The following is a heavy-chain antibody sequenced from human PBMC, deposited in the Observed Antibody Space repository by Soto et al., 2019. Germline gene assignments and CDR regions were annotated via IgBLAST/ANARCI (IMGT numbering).Heavy chain of an antibody. D-gene: IGHD1-7*01. CDR2: INHSGST. V-gene: IGHV4-34*01. CDR3: ARVFMYNWNYVVYNYFGMAV. Sequence: SETLSLTYAVYRGSLRGYHCSWLRHPPGKGMEWIGEINHSGSTNYNPSLKSRVTISVDTSKNQFSLKLSSVTAADTAVYYCARVFMYNWNYVVYNYFGMAVLGQGTMVT. J-gene: IGHJ6*02. CDR1: RGSLRGYH.